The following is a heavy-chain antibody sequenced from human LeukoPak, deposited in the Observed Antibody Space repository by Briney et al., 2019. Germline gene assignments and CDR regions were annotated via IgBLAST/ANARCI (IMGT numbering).Heavy chain of an antibody. J-gene: IGHJ6*02. Sequence: GGSLRLSCAASGFTFSSYGMHWVRQAPGKGLEWVAVIWYDGSNKYYADSVKGRFTISRDNSKNTLYLQMNSLRAEDTAVYYCARDRGSGWPLYYYYGMDVWGQGTTVTVSS. D-gene: IGHD6-19*01. CDR3: ARDRGSGWPLYYYYGMDV. CDR2: IWYDGSNK. V-gene: IGHV3-33*01. CDR1: GFTFSSYG.